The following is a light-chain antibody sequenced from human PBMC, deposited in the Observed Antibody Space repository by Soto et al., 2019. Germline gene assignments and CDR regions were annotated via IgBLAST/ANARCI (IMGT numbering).Light chain of an antibody. CDR2: GAS. Sequence: EIVLTQSPGTLSLSPGERATLSCRASKRVSSSYLAWYQQKPGQAPRLLIYGASSRATGIPDRFSGSASGTDFTITISRLEPEDFAVYDCQQYGSSPPLTFDGGTKVEIK. CDR3: QQYGSSPPLT. CDR1: KRVSSSY. V-gene: IGKV3-20*01. J-gene: IGKJ4*01.